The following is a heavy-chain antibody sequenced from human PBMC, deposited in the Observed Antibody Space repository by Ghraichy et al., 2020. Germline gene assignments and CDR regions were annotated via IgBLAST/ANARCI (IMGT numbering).Heavy chain of an antibody. CDR2: IKQDGSEQ. J-gene: IGHJ4*02. V-gene: IGHV3-7*03. Sequence: GGSLRLSCAASGFTFSDYWMSWVRQAPGKGLEWVANIKQDGSEQSYVDSVRGRFTISRDNAKNSLYLHMNNLRAEDTAVYYCARCRRRPFYFDYWGQGTLVPASP. D-gene: IGHD6-6*01. CDR3: ARCRRRPFYFDY. CDR1: GFTFSDYW.